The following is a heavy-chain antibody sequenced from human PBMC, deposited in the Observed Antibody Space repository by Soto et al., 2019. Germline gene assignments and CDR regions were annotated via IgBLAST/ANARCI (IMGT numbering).Heavy chain of an antibody. Sequence: GESLKISCQGSGYSFTTYWIGWVRQMPGKGLEWMGIINPRDSDTRYSPSFQGQVAISADKSINTAYLQWSSLKASDTAMYYCARPGSSSSDYWGQGTLGTVSS. CDR3: ARPGSSSSDY. CDR1: GYSFTTYW. D-gene: IGHD6-6*01. CDR2: INPRDSDT. J-gene: IGHJ4*02. V-gene: IGHV5-51*01.